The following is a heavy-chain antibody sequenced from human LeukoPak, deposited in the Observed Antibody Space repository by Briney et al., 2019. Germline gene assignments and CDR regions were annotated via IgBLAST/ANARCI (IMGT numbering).Heavy chain of an antibody. Sequence: ASVKVSCKASGYTFTSYGISWVRQAPGQGLEWMRWISAYNGNTNYAQKLQGRVTMTTDTSTSTAYMELRSLRSDDTAVYYCARDQFPEYYDILTGYYYGMDVWGKGTTVTVSS. D-gene: IGHD3-9*01. CDR3: ARDQFPEYYDILTGYYYGMDV. V-gene: IGHV1-18*04. J-gene: IGHJ6*04. CDR2: ISAYNGNT. CDR1: GYTFTSYG.